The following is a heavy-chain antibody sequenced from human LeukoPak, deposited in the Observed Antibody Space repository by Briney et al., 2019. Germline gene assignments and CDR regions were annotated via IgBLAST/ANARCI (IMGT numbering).Heavy chain of an antibody. V-gene: IGHV3-33*01. CDR3: ARGKRGFIYGSDF. J-gene: IGHJ4*02. CDR2: IWYDGSNK. CDR1: RFTFSSYA. D-gene: IGHD5-18*01. Sequence: GGSQRLSCAGSRFTFSSYAMHWVRQAPGKGLEWVALIWYDGSNKYYADSVKGRFSISRDNSKNTLSLQMNSLRVEDTALYYCARGKRGFIYGSDFWGQGTLVTVSS.